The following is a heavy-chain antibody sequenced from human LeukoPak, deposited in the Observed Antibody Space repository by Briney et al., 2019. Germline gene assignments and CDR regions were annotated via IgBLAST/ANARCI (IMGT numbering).Heavy chain of an antibody. J-gene: IGHJ4*02. CDR2: ISGSGGST. CDR1: GFTFSSYA. D-gene: IGHD5-24*01. V-gene: IGHV3-23*01. Sequence: PGGSLRLSCAVSGFTFSSYAMSWVRQAPGKGLEWVSAISGSGGSTYYADSVKGRFTISRDNSKNTLYLQMNSLRAEDTAVYYCAKRDGIGSVEMDTPYYFDYWGQGTLVTVSS. CDR3: AKRDGIGSVEMDTPYYFDY.